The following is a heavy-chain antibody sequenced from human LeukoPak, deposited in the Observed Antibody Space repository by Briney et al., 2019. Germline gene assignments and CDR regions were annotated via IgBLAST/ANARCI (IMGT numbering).Heavy chain of an antibody. CDR2: PYYSGNT. J-gene: IGHJ6*04. CDR1: GGSISRSSYF. Sequence: SETLSLTCTVSGGSISRSSYFWGWIRQPPGEGLEWIGSPYYSGNTYYNPSLKSRVTISVDTSKNQFSLKLSSVTAADTAVYYCARAQHYDFWLHVWGKGTTVTVSS. D-gene: IGHD3-3*01. V-gene: IGHV4-39*01. CDR3: ARAQHYDFWLHV.